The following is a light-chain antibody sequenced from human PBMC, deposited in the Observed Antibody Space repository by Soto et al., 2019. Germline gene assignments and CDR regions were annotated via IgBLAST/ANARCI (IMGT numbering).Light chain of an antibody. Sequence: DIQMTQSPSSLSASVGDRVTITCRASQGIIDYVAWFQQKPGKAPKLLIYAASTLQPGVPSRFSGNGSGTDFTITIRSLQPEDVATYHCQKYNTAPQTFGPGTKVEIK. V-gene: IGKV1-27*01. J-gene: IGKJ1*01. CDR3: QKYNTAPQT. CDR2: AAS. CDR1: QGIIDY.